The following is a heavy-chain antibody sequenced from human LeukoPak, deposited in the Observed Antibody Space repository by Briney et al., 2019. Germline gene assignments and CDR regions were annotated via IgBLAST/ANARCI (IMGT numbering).Heavy chain of an antibody. Sequence: GGSLRLSCAASGFIFSSYAMSWVRQAPGKGLEWVSTISGSGGSTYYADSVKGRFTISRDNSKNTVYLQMNSLRAEDTAVYYCAKGKDTYSYDSSGYYFGEYWGQGTLVTVSS. J-gene: IGHJ4*02. V-gene: IGHV3-23*01. CDR1: GFIFSSYA. CDR3: AKGKDTYSYDSSGYYFGEY. D-gene: IGHD3-22*01. CDR2: ISGSGGST.